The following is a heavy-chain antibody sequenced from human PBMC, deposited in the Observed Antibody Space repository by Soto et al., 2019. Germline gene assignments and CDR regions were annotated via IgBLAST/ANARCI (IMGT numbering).Heavy chain of an antibody. CDR1: GFTFSSYG. CDR2: IWYDGSNK. V-gene: IGHV3-33*01. CDR3: ARDPRAEGSGSSDY. Sequence: QVQLVESGGGVVQPGRSLRLSCAASGFTFSSYGMHWVRQAPGKGLEWVAVIWYDGSNKYYADSVKGRFTISRDNSKNTLYLQMNSLRAEDTDVYYCARDPRAEGSGSSDYWGQGTLVTVSS. D-gene: IGHD3-10*01. J-gene: IGHJ4*02.